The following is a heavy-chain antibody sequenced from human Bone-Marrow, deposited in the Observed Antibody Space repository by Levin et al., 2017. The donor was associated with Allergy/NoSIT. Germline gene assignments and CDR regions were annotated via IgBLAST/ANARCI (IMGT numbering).Heavy chain of an antibody. CDR2: LNWNGAAA. D-gene: IGHD3-22*01. V-gene: IGHV3-20*04. J-gene: IGHJ4*02. Sequence: ESLKISCTASGFTFDDYGVAWVRQAPQKGLEWVSGLNWNGAAAGYADSVKGRFSISRDNAKKSLFLQMSSLRAEDTALYYCARDLGSRADMIMGPRGAFDSWGQGTLVTVSS. CDR3: ARDLGSRADMIMGPRGAFDS. CDR1: GFTFDDYG.